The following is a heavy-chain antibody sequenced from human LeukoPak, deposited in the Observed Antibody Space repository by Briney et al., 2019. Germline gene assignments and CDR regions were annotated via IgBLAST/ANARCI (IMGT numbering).Heavy chain of an antibody. CDR1: GFTFSSYW. Sequence: SGGSLRLSCAASGFTFSSYWMSWVRQAPGKGLEWVANINQDASEKYHVVSVKGRFTISRDNAKNSLYLQMNSLRAEDTAVYYCTRVRVSSYYGMDIWGQGTTVTVSS. V-gene: IGHV3-7*05. J-gene: IGHJ6*02. D-gene: IGHD2/OR15-2a*01. CDR3: TRVRVSSYYGMDI. CDR2: INQDASEK.